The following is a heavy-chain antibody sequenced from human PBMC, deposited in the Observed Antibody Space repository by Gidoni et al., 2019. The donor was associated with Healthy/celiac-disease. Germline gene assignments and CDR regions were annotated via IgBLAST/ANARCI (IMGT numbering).Heavy chain of an antibody. CDR3: ARMWSYYHPRGPSVIDY. CDR1: GGSISSYY. Sequence: QVQLQESGPGLVKPSETLSLTCTVSGGSISSYYWSWIRQPPGKGLEWIGYIYYSGSTNYNPSLKSRVTISVDTSKNQFSLKLSSVTAADTAVYYCARMWSYYHPRGPSVIDYWGQGTLVTVSS. CDR2: IYYSGST. D-gene: IGHD3-10*01. J-gene: IGHJ4*02. V-gene: IGHV4-59*01.